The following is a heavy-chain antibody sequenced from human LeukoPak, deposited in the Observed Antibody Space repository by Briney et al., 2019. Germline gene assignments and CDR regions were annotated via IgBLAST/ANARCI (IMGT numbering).Heavy chain of an antibody. Sequence: GASVKVSCKASGYTFTAYEMHWVRQAPGQGLEYVGWINPKNGGTNSAQNFQGRVTMTWDTSVSTVYMELSRLRSDDTAVYYCAREEDCGTARCSNDHWGQGTLDTVSS. D-gene: IGHD1-1*01. V-gene: IGHV1-2*02. CDR3: AREEDCGTARCSNDH. J-gene: IGHJ4*02. CDR1: GYTFTAYE. CDR2: INPKNGGT.